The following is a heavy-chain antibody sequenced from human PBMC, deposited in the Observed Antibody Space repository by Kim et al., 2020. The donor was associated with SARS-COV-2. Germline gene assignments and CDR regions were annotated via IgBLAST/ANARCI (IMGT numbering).Heavy chain of an antibody. CDR2: FDPEDGET. CDR1: GYTLTELS. D-gene: IGHD3-10*01. Sequence: ASVKVSCKVSGYTLTELSMHWVRQAPGKGLEWMGGFDPEDGETIYAQKFQGRVTMTEDTSTDTAYMELSSLRSEDTAVYYCVALLWLGELSNNWFDPWGQGTLVTVSS. V-gene: IGHV1-24*01. CDR3: VALLWLGELSNNWFDP. J-gene: IGHJ5*02.